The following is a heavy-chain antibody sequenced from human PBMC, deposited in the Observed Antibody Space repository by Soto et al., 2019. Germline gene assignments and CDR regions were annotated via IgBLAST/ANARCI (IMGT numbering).Heavy chain of an antibody. CDR2: ISAYNGNT. Sequence: QVPLVQSGAEVKKPGASVKVSCKASGYTFTSYGISWVRQAPGQGLEWMGWISAYNGNTNYAQQLQGRVPMTTNTSTSTAYMERRSLRSDDTSVYYCARDRDYGDYEPGVGFDYWGQGTLVTVSS. J-gene: IGHJ4*02. D-gene: IGHD4-17*01. V-gene: IGHV1-18*01. CDR1: GYTFTSYG. CDR3: ARDRDYGDYEPGVGFDY.